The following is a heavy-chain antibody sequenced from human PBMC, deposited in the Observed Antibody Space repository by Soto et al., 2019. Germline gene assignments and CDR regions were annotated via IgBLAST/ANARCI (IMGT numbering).Heavy chain of an antibody. V-gene: IGHV3-7*01. CDR2: ISADGSEK. Sequence: GGSLRLSCAASGFTFSDFWMNWVRQAPGKGLEWVAYISADGSEKNHVASVKGRFTISRDNAKNSLYLQMNSLRAEDTAVYYCARWPRLLDSWGQGTLVTVSS. D-gene: IGHD6-6*01. CDR1: GFTFSDFW. CDR3: ARWPRLLDS. J-gene: IGHJ4*02.